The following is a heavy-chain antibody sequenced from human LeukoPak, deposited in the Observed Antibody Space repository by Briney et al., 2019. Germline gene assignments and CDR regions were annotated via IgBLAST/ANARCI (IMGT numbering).Heavy chain of an antibody. CDR2: INRSGST. D-gene: IGHD3-22*01. CDR3: ARATFDSRGYYYEGEY. J-gene: IGHJ4*02. CDR1: GGSFSGYY. V-gene: IGHV4-34*01. Sequence: SETLSLTCAVYGGSFSGYYWSWIRQPPGKGLEWIGEINRSGSTNYNPSLKSRVTISVDTSKNQFSLKLSSVTAADTAVYYCARATFDSRGYYYEGEYWGQGTLVTVSS.